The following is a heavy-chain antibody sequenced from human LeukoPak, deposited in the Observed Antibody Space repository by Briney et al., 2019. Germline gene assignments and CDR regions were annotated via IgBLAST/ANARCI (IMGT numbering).Heavy chain of an antibody. D-gene: IGHD3-3*01. J-gene: IGHJ5*02. CDR1: GFTFSSYG. V-gene: IGHV3-30*02. CDR3: AKGPGSVGLRFLEWGLDP. CDR2: IRYDGSNK. Sequence: GGSLRLSCAASGFTFSSYGMHWVRQAPGKVSEGVAFIRYDGSNKYYADSVKGRFTISRDNSKNTLYLQMNSLRAEDTAVYYCAKGPGSVGLRFLEWGLDPWGQGILVTVSS.